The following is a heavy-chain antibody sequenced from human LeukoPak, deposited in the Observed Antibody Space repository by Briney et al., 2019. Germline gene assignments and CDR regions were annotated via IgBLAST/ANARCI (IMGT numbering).Heavy chain of an antibody. V-gene: IGHV1-18*01. CDR2: ISGNDGST. CDR1: GYTHSNYG. CDR3: ARDHSSGWRHFDY. Sequence: ASVKVSCKASGYTHSNYGISWVRQAPGQGLEWMGWISGNDGSTNYAQKFQGRVTMTTDKSTSTASMELRSLRSDDTAVYYCARDHSSGWRHFDYWGQGTLVTVSS. D-gene: IGHD6-19*01. J-gene: IGHJ4*02.